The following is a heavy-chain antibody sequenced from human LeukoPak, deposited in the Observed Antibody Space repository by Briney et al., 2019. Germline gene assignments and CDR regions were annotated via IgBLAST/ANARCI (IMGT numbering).Heavy chain of an antibody. CDR3: ASFANYYYYYGMDV. Sequence: PSETLSLTCAVYGGSFSGYYWSWIRQPPGKGLEWIGEINHSGSTNYNPSLKSRVTISVDTSKNQFSLKLSSVTAADTAVYYCASFANYYYYYGMDVWGQGTTVTVSS. V-gene: IGHV4-34*01. CDR2: INHSGST. J-gene: IGHJ6*02. CDR1: GGSFSGYY.